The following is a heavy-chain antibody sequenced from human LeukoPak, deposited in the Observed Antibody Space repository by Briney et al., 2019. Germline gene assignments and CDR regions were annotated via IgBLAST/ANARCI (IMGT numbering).Heavy chain of an antibody. V-gene: IGHV3-23*01. CDR1: GFAFNNYV. D-gene: IGHD6-25*01. CDR3: AKGSGTSRPYYLDY. J-gene: IGHJ4*02. Sequence: GGSLRLSCAASGFAFNNYVMTWVRQAPEKGLDWFSAISGGGDSTYYADSVKGRFTISRDSSKSTMYLQMTSLTAEDTAVYYCAKGSGTSRPYYLDYWGRGTLVTVSS. CDR2: ISGGGDST.